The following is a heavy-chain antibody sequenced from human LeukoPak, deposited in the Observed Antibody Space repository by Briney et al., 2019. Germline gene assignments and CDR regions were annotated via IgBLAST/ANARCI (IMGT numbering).Heavy chain of an antibody. Sequence: PSETLSLTCTVSGGSISSSSYYWGWIRQPPGKGLEWIESIYHSGSTYYNPSLKSRVTISVDTSKNQFSLKLSSVTAADTAVYYCARDPKPDYYYYYGMDVWGQGTTVTVSS. CDR1: GGSISSSSYY. J-gene: IGHJ6*02. V-gene: IGHV4-39*07. CDR2: IYHSGST. CDR3: ARDPKPDYYYYYGMDV.